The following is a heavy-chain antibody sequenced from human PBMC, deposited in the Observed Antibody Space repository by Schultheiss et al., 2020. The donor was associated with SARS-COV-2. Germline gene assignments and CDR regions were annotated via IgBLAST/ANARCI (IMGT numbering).Heavy chain of an antibody. D-gene: IGHD6-13*01. CDR1: GGTFSSYA. V-gene: IGHV1-69*05. J-gene: IGHJ5*02. CDR3: ARGPGQQLVRWFDP. CDR2: IIPIFGTA. Sequence: SVKVSCKASGGTFSSYAISWVRQAPGQGLEWMGGIIPIFGTANYAQKFQGRVTMTTDTSTSTAYMELRSLRSDDTAVYYCARGPGQQLVRWFDPWGQGTLVTVSS.